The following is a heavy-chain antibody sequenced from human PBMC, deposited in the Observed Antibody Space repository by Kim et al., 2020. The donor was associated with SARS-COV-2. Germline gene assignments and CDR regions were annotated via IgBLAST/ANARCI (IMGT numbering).Heavy chain of an antibody. D-gene: IGHD7-27*01. CDR1: GFTFSSYG. J-gene: IGHJ6*02. CDR3: AKDLGTGEEYYYGMDV. Sequence: GGSLRLSCAASGFTFSSYGMHWVRQAPGKGLEWVAVISYDGSNKYYADSVKGRFTISRDNSKNTLYLQMNSLRAEDTAVYYCAKDLGTGEEYYYGMDVWGQGTTVTVSS. V-gene: IGHV3-30*18. CDR2: ISYDGSNK.